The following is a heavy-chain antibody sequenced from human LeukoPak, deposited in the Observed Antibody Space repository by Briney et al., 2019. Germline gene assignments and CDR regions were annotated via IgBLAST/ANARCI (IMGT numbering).Heavy chain of an antibody. J-gene: IGHJ4*02. CDR3: ARDSGDSTGYIIDY. Sequence: GSLRLSCAASGFTFSSYAMHWVRQAPGKGLEWVAVISYDGSNKYYADSVKGRFTISRDNSKNTLYLQMNSLRAEDTAVYYCARDSGDSTGYIIDYWGQGTLVTVSS. CDR2: ISYDGSNK. CDR1: GFTFSSYA. D-gene: IGHD3-22*01. V-gene: IGHV3-30-3*01.